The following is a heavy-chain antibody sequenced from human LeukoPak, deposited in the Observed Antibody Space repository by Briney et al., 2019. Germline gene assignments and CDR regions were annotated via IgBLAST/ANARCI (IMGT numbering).Heavy chain of an antibody. D-gene: IGHD3-22*01. Sequence: GASVKVSCKASGYTFTSYAMNWVRQAPGQGLEWMGWINTNTGNPTYAQGFTGRFVFSLDTPVSTAYLQISSLKAEDTAVYYCARDFSGMIVVWPYYYYGMDVWGQGTTVTVSS. CDR1: GYTFTSYA. CDR3: ARDFSGMIVVWPYYYYGMDV. J-gene: IGHJ6*02. CDR2: INTNTGNP. V-gene: IGHV7-4-1*02.